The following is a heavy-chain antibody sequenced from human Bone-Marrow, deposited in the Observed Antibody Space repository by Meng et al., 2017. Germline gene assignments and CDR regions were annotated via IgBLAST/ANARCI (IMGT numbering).Heavy chain of an antibody. CDR2: IYWDDDK. J-gene: IGHJ5*02. CDR1: GFPLSTSGVG. D-gene: IGHD2-15*01. Sequence: QIHSKESGPTHVKPYQTLTLTCTFSGFPLSTSGVGVGWIRQPPGKALEWLALIYWDDDKRYSPSLKSRLTITKDTSKNQVVLTMTNMDPVDTATYYCAHRGGGDWFDPWGQGTLVTVSS. CDR3: AHRGGGDWFDP. V-gene: IGHV2-5*02.